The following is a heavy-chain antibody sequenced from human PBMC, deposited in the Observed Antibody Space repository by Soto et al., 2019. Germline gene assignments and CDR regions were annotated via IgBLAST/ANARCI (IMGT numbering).Heavy chain of an antibody. CDR3: ARGGYSNSDVFMDV. V-gene: IGHV4-31*03. Sequence: PSETLSLTCTVSGGSISSVDYYWSWIRQHPERGLEWIGYIYYSGNTYYNPSLKSRVTISVGTSKNQFSLKLSSVTAADTAVYYCARGGYSNSDVFMDVWGQGTTVTVSS. CDR1: GGSISSVDYY. CDR2: IYYSGNT. D-gene: IGHD6-6*01. J-gene: IGHJ6*02.